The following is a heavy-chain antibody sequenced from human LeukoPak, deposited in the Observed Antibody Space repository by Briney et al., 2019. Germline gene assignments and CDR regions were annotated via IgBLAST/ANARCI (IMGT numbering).Heavy chain of an antibody. J-gene: IGHJ4*02. D-gene: IGHD4-4*01. CDR3: ARGVTPSYYRRGNYFDY. V-gene: IGHV4-34*01. CDR1: GGSFSGYY. CDR2: INHSGST. Sequence: SETLSLTCAAYGGSFSGYYWSWIRQPPGKGLEWIGEINHSGSTNYNPSLKSRVTISVDTSKNQFSLKLSSVTAADTAVYYCARGVTPSYYRRGNYFDYWGQGTLVTVSS.